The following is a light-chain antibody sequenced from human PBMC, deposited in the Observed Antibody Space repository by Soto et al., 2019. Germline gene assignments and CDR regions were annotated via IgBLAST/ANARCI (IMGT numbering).Light chain of an antibody. CDR2: GNS. J-gene: IGLJ3*02. V-gene: IGLV1-40*01. CDR1: SSNIGAGYD. CDR3: QSYDSSLNGGV. Sequence: QSVLTQPPSVSGAPGQRVTISCTGSSSNIGAGYDVHWYQQLPGTAPKLLIYGNSNRPSGVPDRFSGSKSGTSASLAITGLQAEDEADYYCQSYDSSLNGGVFGGGTQLTLL.